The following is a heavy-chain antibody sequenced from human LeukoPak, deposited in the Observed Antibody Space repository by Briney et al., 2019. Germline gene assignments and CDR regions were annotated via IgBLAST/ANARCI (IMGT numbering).Heavy chain of an antibody. CDR1: GGTFSSYA. J-gene: IGHJ4*02. Sequence: ASVKVSCKASGGTFSSYAINWVRQATGQGLEWMGWMNPNSGNTGYAQKFQGRVIMTRNTSISTAYMELSSLRSEDTAVYYRARSSPSTSWAFDYWGQGTLVTVSS. D-gene: IGHD2-2*01. V-gene: IGHV1-8*02. CDR3: ARSSPSTSWAFDY. CDR2: MNPNSGNT.